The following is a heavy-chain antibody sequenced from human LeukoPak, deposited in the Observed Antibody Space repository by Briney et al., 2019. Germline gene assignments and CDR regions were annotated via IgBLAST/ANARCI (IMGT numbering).Heavy chain of an antibody. D-gene: IGHD1-26*01. CDR1: GFTFSSYA. J-gene: IGHJ4*02. CDR2: ISYDGSNK. CDR3: ARDGSGEPLY. V-gene: IGHV3-30-3*01. Sequence: GGSLRLSCAASGFTFSSYAVHWVRQAPGKGLEWVAVISYDGSNKYYADSVKGRFTISRDNSKNTLYLQMNSLRAEDTAVYYCARDGSGEPLYWGQGTLVTVSS.